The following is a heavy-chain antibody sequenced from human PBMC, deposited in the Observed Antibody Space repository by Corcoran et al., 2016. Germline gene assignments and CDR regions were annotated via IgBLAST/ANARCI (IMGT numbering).Heavy chain of an antibody. D-gene: IGHD3-22*01. V-gene: IGHV3-23*01. CDR1: GFAFSSYA. CDR3: AKGGGYYYDSRLSDAFDI. J-gene: IGHJ3*02. CDR2: LSGSGGST. Sequence: EVQLLESGGGLVQPGGSLRLSCAASGFAFSSYAMSWVRQAPGKGLEWVLALSGSGGSTYYADSVKGRVTISRDNSKNTLDLQMKSLRAEYTAVYYCAKGGGYYYDSRLSDAFDIWGQGTKVTVSS.